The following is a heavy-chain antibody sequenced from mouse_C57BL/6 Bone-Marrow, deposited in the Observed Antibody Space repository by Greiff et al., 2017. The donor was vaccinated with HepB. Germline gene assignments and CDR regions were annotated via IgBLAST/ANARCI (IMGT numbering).Heavy chain of an antibody. J-gene: IGHJ3*01. Sequence: VQLQQSGAELVRPGASVKLSCTASGFNIKDDYMHWVKQRPEQGLEWIGWIDPENGDTEYASKFQGKATITADTSSNTAYRQLSSLTSEDTAGYYGTTAYYSNYVSVLWFAYWGQGTLVTASA. CDR3: TTAYYSNYVSVLWFAY. CDR1: GFNIKDDY. CDR2: IDPENGDT. D-gene: IGHD2-5*01. V-gene: IGHV14-4*01.